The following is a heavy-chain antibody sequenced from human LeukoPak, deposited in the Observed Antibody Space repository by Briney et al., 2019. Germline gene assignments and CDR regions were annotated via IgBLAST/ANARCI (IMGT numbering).Heavy chain of an antibody. CDR1: GFTFSSYA. J-gene: IGHJ4*02. D-gene: IGHD2-2*01. CDR3: AKDPLVVPAAPSGSADY. Sequence: GGSLRLSCAASGFTFSSYAMSWVRQAPGEGLEWVSAISGSGGSTYYADSVKGRFTISRDNSKNTLYLQMNSLRAEDTAVYYCAKDPLVVPAAPSGSADYWGQGTLVTVSS. V-gene: IGHV3-23*01. CDR2: ISGSGGST.